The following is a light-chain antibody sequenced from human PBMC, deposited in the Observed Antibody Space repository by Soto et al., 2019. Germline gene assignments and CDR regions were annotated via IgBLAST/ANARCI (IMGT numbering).Light chain of an antibody. CDR2: ENN. V-gene: IGLV1-51*02. J-gene: IGLJ3*02. CDR3: GTWDSSLSVGV. Sequence: QSVLTQPPSVSAAPGQKVTISCSGSTSNIGNNYVSWFQQLPGTAPKLLIYENNKRPSGIPDRFSGSKSGTSATLGITGLQTGDEADYYCGTWDSSLSVGVFVGGTKLTVL. CDR1: TSNIGNNY.